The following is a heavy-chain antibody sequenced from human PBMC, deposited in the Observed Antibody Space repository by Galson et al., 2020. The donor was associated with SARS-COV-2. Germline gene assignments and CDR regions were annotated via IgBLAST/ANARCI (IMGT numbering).Heavy chain of an antibody. CDR1: VYPFSSGYY. J-gene: IGHJ6*02. V-gene: IGHV4-38-2*02. D-gene: IGHD5-18*01. Sequence: TPWETLSLTCTVSVYPFSSGYYWGWTRHPPGKGLGWIEYMYHSGHTQYNPSLKSRVTIPVDTPKNPFSLKLSSVTAADPAVYYCARAPTVDTARVHSPGGSDVWGQGTTVTVSS. CDR2: MYHSGHT. CDR3: ARAPTVDTARVHSPGGSDV.